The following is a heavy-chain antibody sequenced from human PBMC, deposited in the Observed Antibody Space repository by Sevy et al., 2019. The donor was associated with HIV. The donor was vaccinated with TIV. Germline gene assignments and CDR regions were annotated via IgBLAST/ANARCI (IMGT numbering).Heavy chain of an antibody. V-gene: IGHV3-21*01. CDR1: GFTFSSYS. J-gene: IGHJ4*02. Sequence: GGSLRLSCAASGFTFSSYSMNWVRQAPGKGLEWVSSISSSSSYIYYADSVKDRFTISRDNAKNSLYLQMNSLRAEDTAVYYCARASSSAVYFDYWGQGTLVTVSS. D-gene: IGHD6-6*01. CDR3: ARASSSAVYFDY. CDR2: ISSSSSYI.